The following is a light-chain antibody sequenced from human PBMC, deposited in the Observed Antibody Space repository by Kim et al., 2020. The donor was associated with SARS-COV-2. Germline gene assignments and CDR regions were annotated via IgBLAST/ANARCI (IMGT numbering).Light chain of an antibody. CDR2: GVN. J-gene: IGLJ3*02. V-gene: IGLV2-14*03. CDR1: SSVVCAYSF. Sequence: QSVTISCPVTSSVVCAYSFVSRYQQHPGSAPKLRIYGVNKRPSGVSDRFSGSKSGNTASLTISGLRAEDEADYYCTSFTRSNDWVFGGGTQLTVL. CDR3: TSFTRSNDWV.